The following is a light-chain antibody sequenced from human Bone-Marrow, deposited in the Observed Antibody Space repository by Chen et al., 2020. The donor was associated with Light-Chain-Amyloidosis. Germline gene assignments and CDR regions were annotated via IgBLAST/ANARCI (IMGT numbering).Light chain of an antibody. CDR1: DLPTKY. CDR2: RDT. J-gene: IGLJ2*01. Sequence: SYELTQPPSVSVSPGQTARITCSGDDLPTKYAYWYQQKPGQAPVLVIHRDTKRPSGISERFSGSISGTTATLTISGVQAEDEADYHCQSADSSGTYEVIFGGGTKLTVL. V-gene: IGLV3-25*03. CDR3: QSADSSGTYEVI.